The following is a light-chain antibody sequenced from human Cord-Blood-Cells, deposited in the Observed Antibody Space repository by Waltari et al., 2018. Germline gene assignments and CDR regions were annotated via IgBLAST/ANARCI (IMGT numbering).Light chain of an antibody. CDR3: CSYAGSSTLV. Sequence: QSALTQPASVSGSPGQSITISCTGTSSDVGSYNLVSWYQQHPGKAPKLMIYEGSKRPSGVSNRFSGSKSVNTASLTISGLQAEAEADYYCCSYAGSSTLVFGGGTKLTVL. CDR1: SSDVGSYNL. V-gene: IGLV2-23*01. J-gene: IGLJ3*02. CDR2: EGS.